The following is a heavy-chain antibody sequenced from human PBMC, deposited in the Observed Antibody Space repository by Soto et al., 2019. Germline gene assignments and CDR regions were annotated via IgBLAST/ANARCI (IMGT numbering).Heavy chain of an antibody. D-gene: IGHD2-2*01. V-gene: IGHV3-23*01. J-gene: IGHJ6*02. CDR1: GLTFGTYA. CDR2: ISGSGGDT. CDR3: AKVVVPANNWGQYGLDV. Sequence: EVQMLESGGGLVQPGGSLRLSCAASGLTFGTYAMTWVRQAPGKGLVWVSAISGSGGDTYYADSVRGRFTISRDNSKNTLYLQMNRLRAEDTGVYFCAKVVVPANNWGQYGLDVWGQGTTVTVSS.